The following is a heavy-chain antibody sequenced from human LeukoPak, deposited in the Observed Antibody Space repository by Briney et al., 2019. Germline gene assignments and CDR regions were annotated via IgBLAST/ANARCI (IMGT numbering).Heavy chain of an antibody. J-gene: IGHJ5*02. CDR3: AKDQAWEPRLGGSNWFDP. V-gene: IGHV3-23*01. D-gene: IGHD1-26*01. CDR2: ISGSGGTT. CDR1: RFSFSSYA. Sequence: GGSLRLSCAASRFSFSSYAMSWVRQAPGKGLEWVSAISGSGGTTYYAVSVKGRFTVSRDNSKNTLYLQMNSLRVEDTAVYFCAKDQAWEPRLGGSNWFDPWGLGTLVTVSS.